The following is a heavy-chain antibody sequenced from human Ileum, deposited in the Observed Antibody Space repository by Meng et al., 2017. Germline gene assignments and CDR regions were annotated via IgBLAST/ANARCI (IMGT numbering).Heavy chain of an antibody. V-gene: IGHV4-34*01. D-gene: IGHD6-13*01. CDR2: INRGGNT. J-gene: IGHJ4*02. Sequence: QWGAGRLKPSETLSLTCAVSGGSFSGYYWTWIRQSPGKGLEWIGEINRGGNTNYNPSLKSRITMSVDTSKNQFFLNLTSVTPADTAVYYCARAWSSSWSFLDFWGQGGLVTVSS. CDR1: GGSFSGYY. CDR3: ARAWSSSWSFLDF.